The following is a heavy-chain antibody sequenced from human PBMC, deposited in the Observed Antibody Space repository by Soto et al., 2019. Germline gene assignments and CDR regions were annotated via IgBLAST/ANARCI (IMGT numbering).Heavy chain of an antibody. J-gene: IGHJ4*02. CDR3: AIGEVGAQPFDY. CDR1: GVSINSGGYY. V-gene: IGHV4-31*03. D-gene: IGHD1-26*01. Sequence: QVQLQESGPGLVKPSQTLSLTCSVSGVSINSGGYYWSWIRQHPGKGLEWIGDIYYSGNTYYNPSLKSRVNISRDTSKNLFSLKLKSVTAADTAVYYCAIGEVGAQPFDYWGQGTLVAVSS. CDR2: IYYSGNT.